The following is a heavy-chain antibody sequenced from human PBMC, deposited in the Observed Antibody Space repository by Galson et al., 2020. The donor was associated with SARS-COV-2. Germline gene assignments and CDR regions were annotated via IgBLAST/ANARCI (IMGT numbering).Heavy chain of an antibody. CDR2: INHSGGT. J-gene: IGHJ4*02. CDR1: GGSLSGYV. Sequence: PSETLSLTCAVYGGSLSGYVWSWIRQPPGKGLEWIGEINHSGGTNYNPSLKSRVTMSADTSKNQFSLKLRSVTAADTAVYYCARGRTDISMIVVVITAASYYFDSWGQGNLVTVSS. D-gene: IGHD3-22*01. CDR3: ARGRTDISMIVVVITAASYYFDS. V-gene: IGHV4-34*01.